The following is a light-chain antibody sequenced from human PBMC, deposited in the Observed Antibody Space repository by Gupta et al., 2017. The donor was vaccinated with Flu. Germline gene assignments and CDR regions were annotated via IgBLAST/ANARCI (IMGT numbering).Light chain of an antibody. CDR2: DVI. CDR1: SSDVGGYEY. Sequence: SALTQPPSVSGSPGQSVTLSCTGTSSDVGGYEYVSWFQQYPGKAPKLVIYDVIKRPSGVPDRFSGSKSGNTASLTISALQTDDEADYYCCSYAGTFKYVFGSGTTVTVL. V-gene: IGLV2-11*01. CDR3: CSYAGTFKYV. J-gene: IGLJ1*01.